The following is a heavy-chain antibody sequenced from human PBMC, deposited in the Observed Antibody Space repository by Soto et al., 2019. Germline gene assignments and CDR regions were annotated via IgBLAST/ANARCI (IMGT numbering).Heavy chain of an antibody. V-gene: IGHV4-59*01. CDR3: ASYLGTGTLDY. Sequence: PSETLSLTCTVSGGSISSYYWSWIRQPPGKGLEWIGYIYYSGSTNYNPSLKSRVTISVDTSKNQFSLKLSSVTAADTAVYYCASYLGTGTLDYWGQGTPVTVS. D-gene: IGHD1-1*01. CDR2: IYYSGST. J-gene: IGHJ4*02. CDR1: GGSISSYY.